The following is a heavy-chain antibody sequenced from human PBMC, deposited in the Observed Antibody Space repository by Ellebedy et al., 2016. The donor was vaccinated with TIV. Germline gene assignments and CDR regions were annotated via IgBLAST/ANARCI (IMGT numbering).Heavy chain of an antibody. Sequence: GSLRLXCTVSGYSISSAYYWGWIRQPPGKGLEWIGNIYHSGSTYYNPSLKSRVTISVDTSKNQFSLKLSSVTAADTAVYYCASGGYYGSGYDYWGQGTLVTVSS. CDR2: IYHSGST. CDR3: ASGGYYGSGYDY. D-gene: IGHD3-10*01. CDR1: GYSISSAYY. J-gene: IGHJ4*02. V-gene: IGHV4-38-2*02.